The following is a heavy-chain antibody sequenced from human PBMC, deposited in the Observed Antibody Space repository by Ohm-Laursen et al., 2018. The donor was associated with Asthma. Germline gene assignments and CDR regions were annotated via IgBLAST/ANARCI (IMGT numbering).Heavy chain of an antibody. D-gene: IGHD3-9*01. Sequence: SLRLPCSASGFTFRSYAMHWVRQAPGKGLEWVAVGGSYYDGGLKYYADSVNGRFTVSRDNSKNTLYLQMNSLRAEDTAVYYCARSNYDILTGYLDYWGQGTLVTVSS. J-gene: IGHJ4*02. CDR1: GFTFRSYA. V-gene: IGHV3-30-3*01. CDR2: GGSYYDGGLK. CDR3: ARSNYDILTGYLDY.